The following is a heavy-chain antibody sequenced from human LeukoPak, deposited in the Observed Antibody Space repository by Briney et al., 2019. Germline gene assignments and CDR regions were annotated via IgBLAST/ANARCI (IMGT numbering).Heavy chain of an antibody. D-gene: IGHD1-26*01. Sequence: PSETLSLTCAVYGGSFSGYYWSWIRQPPGKGLEWIGEINHSGGTNYNPSLKSRVTISVDTSKNQFSLKLSSVTAADTAVYYCAFDPNSGTDYRGQGTLVTVSS. J-gene: IGHJ4*02. CDR2: INHSGGT. V-gene: IGHV4-34*01. CDR1: GGSFSGYY. CDR3: AFDPNSGTDY.